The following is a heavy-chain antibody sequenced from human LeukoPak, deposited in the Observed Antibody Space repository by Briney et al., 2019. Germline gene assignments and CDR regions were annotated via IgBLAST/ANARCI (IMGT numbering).Heavy chain of an antibody. V-gene: IGHV3-30-3*02. CDR3: ARAVTSGYYNLYFDL. CDR2: ISYDGSNK. CDR1: GFTFSSYA. Sequence: GGSLRLSCAASGFTFSSYAMHWVRQAPGKGLEWVAVISYDGSNKYYADSVKGRFTISRDNSKNTLYLQMNSLRAEDTAVYYCARAVTSGYYNLYFDLWGQGTLVTVSS. J-gene: IGHJ4*02. D-gene: IGHD3-3*01.